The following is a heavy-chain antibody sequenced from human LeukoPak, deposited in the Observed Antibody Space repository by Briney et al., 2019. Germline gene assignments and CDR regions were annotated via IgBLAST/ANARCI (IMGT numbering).Heavy chain of an antibody. CDR2: IWYDGSNK. D-gene: IGHD3-22*01. CDR3: ARERNSMIVVDPAFDI. Sequence: GSLRLSCAASGFIFSSYGMHWVRQAPGKGLEWVAVIWYDGSNKYYADSVKGRFTISRDNSKNTLYLQMNSLRAEDTAVYYCARERNSMIVVDPAFDIWGQGQWSPSLQ. CDR1: GFIFSSYG. V-gene: IGHV3-33*01. J-gene: IGHJ3*02.